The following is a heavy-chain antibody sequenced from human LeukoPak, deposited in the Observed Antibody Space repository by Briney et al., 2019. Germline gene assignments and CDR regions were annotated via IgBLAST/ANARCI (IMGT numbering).Heavy chain of an antibody. J-gene: IGHJ4*02. Sequence: SESLSLTCTASGDSISSNAYYWGWLRQPPGKGLEWIVSRSYGRSAFYSQSLKSGVSMSVDTSKNQFSLKLSSVTAADTAVYYCARQSGPYSSRWFDYWGQGTLVTVSS. CDR1: GDSISSNAYY. CDR3: ARQSGPYSSRWFDY. CDR2: RSYGRSA. D-gene: IGHD6-13*01. V-gene: IGHV4-39*01.